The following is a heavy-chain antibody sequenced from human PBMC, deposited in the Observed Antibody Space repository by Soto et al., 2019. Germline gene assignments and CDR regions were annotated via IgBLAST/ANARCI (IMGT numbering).Heavy chain of an antibody. CDR3: VKGGWFDF. CDR2: ISDDSSRT. J-gene: IGHJ5*01. Sequence: EVQLLESGGGLVQPGGSLRLSCAASGFTFSSFEMSWVRQAPGRGLEWVSFISDDSSRTYYADAVKGRFTISRDNSKHTLYLQMNSLTAEDTAVYACVKGGWFDFWGQGSLVTFSS. D-gene: IGHD3-16*01. CDR1: GFTFSSFE. V-gene: IGHV3-23*01.